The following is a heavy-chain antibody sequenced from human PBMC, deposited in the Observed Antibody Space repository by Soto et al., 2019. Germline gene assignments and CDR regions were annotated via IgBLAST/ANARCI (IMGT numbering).Heavy chain of an antibody. CDR1: GGSISSGDYY. J-gene: IGHJ5*02. CDR3: ARESLEYYYDSSGPEWFDP. V-gene: IGHV4-30-4*01. D-gene: IGHD3-22*01. CDR2: IYYSGST. Sequence: PSETLSLTCTVSGGSISSGDYYWSWIRQPPGKGLEWIGYIYYSGSTYYNPSLKSRVTISVDTSKNQFSLKLSSVTAADTAVYYCARESLEYYYDSSGPEWFDPWGQGTLVNVS.